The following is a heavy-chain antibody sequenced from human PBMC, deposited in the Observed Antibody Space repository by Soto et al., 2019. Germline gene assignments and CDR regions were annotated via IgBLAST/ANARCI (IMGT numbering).Heavy chain of an antibody. J-gene: IGHJ3*02. CDR1: GYTFTSYG. CDR2: ISAYNGNT. V-gene: IGHV1-18*01. CDR3: ARGFVVVPAARSDAFDI. Sequence: ASVKVSCKASGYTFTSYGISWVRQAPGQGLEWMGWISAYNGNTNYAQKLQGRVTMTTDTSTSTAYMELRSLRSDDTAVYYCARGFVVVPAARSDAFDIWGQGTMVTVSS. D-gene: IGHD2-2*01.